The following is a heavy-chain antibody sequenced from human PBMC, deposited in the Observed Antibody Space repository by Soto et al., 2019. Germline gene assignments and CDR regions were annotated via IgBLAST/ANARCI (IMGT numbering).Heavy chain of an antibody. CDR1: GGSISSGGYY. J-gene: IGHJ4*02. CDR3: ARRPYDILTGYYLYYFDH. V-gene: IGHV4-39*07. Sequence: ETLSLTCTVSGGSISSGGYYWSWIRQHPGKGLEWIGNIYYSGSTYYNPSLKSRVTISVDTSKNQFSLKLSSVTAADTAVYYCARRPYDILTGYYLYYFDHWGQGTLVTVSS. D-gene: IGHD3-9*01. CDR2: IYYSGST.